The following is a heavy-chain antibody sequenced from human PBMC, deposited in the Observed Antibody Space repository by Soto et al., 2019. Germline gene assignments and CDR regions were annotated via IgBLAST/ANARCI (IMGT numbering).Heavy chain of an antibody. V-gene: IGHV4-31*03. D-gene: IGHD5-12*01. CDR1: GGSISSVGYY. J-gene: IGHJ3*02. CDR3: ARDSEMATKGDAFDI. Sequence: QVQLQESGPGLVKPSQTLSLTCTVSGGSISSVGYYWSWIRQHPGTGLEWIGYIYYSGSTYYNPSLNSRVTISVDTSKNQFSLKLSSVTAADTAVYYCARDSEMATKGDAFDIWGQGTMVTVSS. CDR2: IYYSGST.